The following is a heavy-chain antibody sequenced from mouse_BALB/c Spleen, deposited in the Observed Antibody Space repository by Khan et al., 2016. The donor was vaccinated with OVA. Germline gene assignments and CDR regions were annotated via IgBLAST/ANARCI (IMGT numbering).Heavy chain of an antibody. V-gene: IGHV3-2*02. CDR3: ARSGTTVVAYWYFDV. CDR2: ISYSGST. J-gene: IGHJ1*01. D-gene: IGHD1-1*01. CDR1: GYSITSGYG. Sequence: EVQLQESGPGLVKPSQSLSLTCTVTGYSITSGYGWNWIRQFPGNKLEWMGYISYSGSTNYNPSLKSRISITRDTSKNQFFLQLNSVTTEDTATYYCARSGTTVVAYWYFDVWGAGTAVTVSS.